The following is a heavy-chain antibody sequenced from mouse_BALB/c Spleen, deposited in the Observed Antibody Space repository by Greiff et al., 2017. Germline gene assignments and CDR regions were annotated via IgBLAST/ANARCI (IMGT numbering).Heavy chain of an antibody. CDR2: IDPENGDT. J-gene: IGHJ2*01. V-gene: IGHV14-4*02. Sequence: VQLQHSGAELVRSGASVKLSCTASGFNIKDYYMHWVKQRPEQGLEWIGWIDPENGDTEYAPKFQGKATMTADTSSNTAYLQLSSLTSEDTAVYYCNGGGLLRPYYFDYGGQGTTLTVSS. CDR1: GFNIKDYY. CDR3: NGGGLLRPYYFDY. D-gene: IGHD1-2*01.